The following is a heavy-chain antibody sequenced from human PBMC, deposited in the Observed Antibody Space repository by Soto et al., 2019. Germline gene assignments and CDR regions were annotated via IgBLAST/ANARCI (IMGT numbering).Heavy chain of an antibody. CDR2: ISAYNGNT. D-gene: IGHD2-15*01. CDR1: GYTFTNFG. J-gene: IGHJ4*02. V-gene: IGHV1-18*01. Sequence: QVPLVQSGAEVKKPGASVKVSCKASGYTFTNFGISWVRQAPGQGLEWRGWISAYNGNTNYAQKFQGRVTMTTDTSTSTDYMELRSLRPDDTAVYYCARRWTPIDYWGQGALVTVS. CDR3: ARRWTPIDY.